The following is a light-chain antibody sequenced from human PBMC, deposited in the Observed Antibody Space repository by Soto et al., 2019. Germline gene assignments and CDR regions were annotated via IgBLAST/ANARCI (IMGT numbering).Light chain of an antibody. CDR1: QSVSSSF. V-gene: IGKV3-20*01. CDR2: GAS. CDR3: EQYNNWPIT. J-gene: IGKJ5*01. Sequence: EIVLTQSPDTLSLSPGERVTLSCRASQSVSSSFVAWFQQKPGQAPRLLIYGASSRATGIPDRFSGSGSGTDFTLTISSLQSEDFAVYYCEQYNNWPITFGQGTRLEIK.